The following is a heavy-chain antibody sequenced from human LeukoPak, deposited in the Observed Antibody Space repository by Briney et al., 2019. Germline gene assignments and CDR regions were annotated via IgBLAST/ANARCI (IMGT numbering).Heavy chain of an antibody. V-gene: IGHV1-18*01. D-gene: IGHD3-22*01. CDR1: GYTFTSYG. CDR2: ISAYNGNT. Sequence: ASVKVSCKASGYTFTSYGISWVRQAPGQGLEWVGWISAYNGNTNYAQKLQGRVTMTTDTSTSTAYMELRSLRSDDTAVYYCARDWETYYYDSSGYYPPPFDYWGQGTLVTVSS. CDR3: ARDWETYYYDSSGYYPPPFDY. J-gene: IGHJ4*02.